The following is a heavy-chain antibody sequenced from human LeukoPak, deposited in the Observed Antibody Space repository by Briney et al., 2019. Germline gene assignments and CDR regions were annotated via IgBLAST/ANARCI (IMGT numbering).Heavy chain of an antibody. CDR1: GGSISSYY. D-gene: IGHD2-2*01. CDR3: ARLPVPAAPTYYYGMDV. CDR2: IYYSGST. V-gene: IGHV4-59*08. J-gene: IGHJ6*02. Sequence: PSETLSLTCTVSGGSISSYYWSWIRQPPGKGLEWIGYIYYSGSTNYNPSLKSRVTISVDTSKNQFSLKLSSVTAADTAVYYCARLPVPAAPTYYYGMDVWGQGTTVTVSS.